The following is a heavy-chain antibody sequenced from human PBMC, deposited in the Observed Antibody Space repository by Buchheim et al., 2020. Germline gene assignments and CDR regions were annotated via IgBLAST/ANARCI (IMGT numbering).Heavy chain of an antibody. Sequence: EVQLLESGGGLVQPGGSLRLSCAASGFIFSSYLMTWVRQAPGKGLECVATITGSGDSTYYADSVKGRFTISRDNSQNKVYLQMNSLRAEDTAVYYCAKRFDQRYFDYWGQGTL. CDR2: ITGSGDST. CDR3: AKRFDQRYFDY. D-gene: IGHD2-2*01. CDR1: GFIFSSYL. J-gene: IGHJ4*02. V-gene: IGHV3-23*01.